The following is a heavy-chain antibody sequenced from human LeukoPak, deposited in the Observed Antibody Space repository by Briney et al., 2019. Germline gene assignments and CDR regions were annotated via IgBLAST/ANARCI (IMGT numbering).Heavy chain of an antibody. V-gene: IGHV1-18*01. CDR1: GYTFTSYG. Sequence: ASVKVSCKASGYTFTSYGISWVRQAPGQGLEWMGWISAYNGNTNYAQKLQGRVTMTTDTSTSTAYMELRSLRSDDTAVYYCARVSGLGYCSSTSCYPWGQGTLVTVSS. CDR3: ARVSGLGYCSSTSCYP. CDR2: ISAYNGNT. D-gene: IGHD2-2*01. J-gene: IGHJ5*02.